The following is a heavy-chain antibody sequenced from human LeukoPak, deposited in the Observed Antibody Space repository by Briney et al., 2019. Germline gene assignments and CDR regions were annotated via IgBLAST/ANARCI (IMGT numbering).Heavy chain of an antibody. D-gene: IGHD6-13*01. Sequence: GGSLRLSCAASGFTFSSYGMQWVRQAPGKGLGWVAFIRYDGSNKYYADSVKGRFTISRDNSKNTLYLQMNSLRDEDTAVYYCAKGGVVAAAGTDYWGQGTLVTVSS. CDR3: AKGGVVAAAGTDY. J-gene: IGHJ4*02. CDR1: GFTFSSYG. V-gene: IGHV3-30*02. CDR2: IRYDGSNK.